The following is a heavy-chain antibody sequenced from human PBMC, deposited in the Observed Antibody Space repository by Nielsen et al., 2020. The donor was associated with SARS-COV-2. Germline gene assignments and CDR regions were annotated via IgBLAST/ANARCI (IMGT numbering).Heavy chain of an antibody. D-gene: IGHD1-26*01. CDR2: IRGSGDKT. V-gene: IGHV3-23*01. Sequence: GESLKISCTASGFTFSDHYMDWVRQAPAKGLEWVSGIRGSGDKTYYADSVKGRFTISRDNSKDTLDLQMNSLRVEDTAVYFCARFGRIVDVGGGTTFPDVFDVWGQGTAVTVSS. J-gene: IGHJ3*01. CDR1: GFTFSDHY. CDR3: ARFGRIVDVGGGTTFPDVFDV.